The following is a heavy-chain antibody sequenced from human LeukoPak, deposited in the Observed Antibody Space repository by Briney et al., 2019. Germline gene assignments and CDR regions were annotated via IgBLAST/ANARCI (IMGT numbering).Heavy chain of an antibody. Sequence: GGSLRLSCEASGFMFSRNWMTWVRQAPGQGLEWVANIKGDGSRKNHVDSVEGRFTISRDNAKNSLYLQMNSLRAEDTAVYYCVRDSNPGDSSGYYDAFDIWGQGTKVTVSS. J-gene: IGHJ3*02. D-gene: IGHD3-22*01. CDR3: VRDSNPGDSSGYYDAFDI. CDR2: IKGDGSRK. V-gene: IGHV3-7*03. CDR1: GFMFSRNW.